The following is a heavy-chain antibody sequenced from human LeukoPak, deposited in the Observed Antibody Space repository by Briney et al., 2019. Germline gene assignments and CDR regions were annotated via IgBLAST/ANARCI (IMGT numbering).Heavy chain of an antibody. V-gene: IGHV4-34*01. D-gene: IGHD5-12*01. CDR2: INHSGST. Sequence: PSETLSLTCAVYGGSFSGYCWSWIRQPPGKGLEWIGEINHSGSTNYNPSLKSRVTISVDTSKNQFSLKLSSVTAADTAVYYCARFSWLRQSYYFDYWGQGTLVTVSS. CDR3: ARFSWLRQSYYFDY. CDR1: GGSFSGYC. J-gene: IGHJ4*02.